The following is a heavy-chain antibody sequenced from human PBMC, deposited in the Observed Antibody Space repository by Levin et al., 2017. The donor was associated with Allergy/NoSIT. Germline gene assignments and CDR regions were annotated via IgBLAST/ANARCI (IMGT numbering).Heavy chain of an antibody. Sequence: GGSLRLSCAASGFTFSSFSMNWVRQAPGKGLEWVSYIRSSGSPIYYADSVRGRFTISRGNAKNSLYLQMNSLRPEDTAVYYCVRDPHALDYWGQGTLVTVSS. J-gene: IGHJ4*02. CDR1: GFTFSSFS. CDR3: VRDPHALDY. V-gene: IGHV3-48*04. CDR2: IRSSGSPI.